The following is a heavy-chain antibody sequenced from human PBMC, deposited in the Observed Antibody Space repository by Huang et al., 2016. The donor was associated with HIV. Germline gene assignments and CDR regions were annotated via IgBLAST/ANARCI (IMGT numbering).Heavy chain of an antibody. V-gene: IGHV3-7*01. CDR3: ARGGIYYDVLTGRHYYYNGLDV. Sequence: EVHLVESGGDLVQPGGSLRLSCVASGFNFSAYWMSWVRQAPGKGLEWVAKIKQDGSEKNYVDSVKGRFTSSRDNAKNSVYLQLTSLRAEDTAVYYCARGGIYYDVLTGRHYYYNGLDVWGQGTTVTVSS. D-gene: IGHD3-9*01. J-gene: IGHJ6*02. CDR1: GFNFSAYW. CDR2: IKQDGSEK.